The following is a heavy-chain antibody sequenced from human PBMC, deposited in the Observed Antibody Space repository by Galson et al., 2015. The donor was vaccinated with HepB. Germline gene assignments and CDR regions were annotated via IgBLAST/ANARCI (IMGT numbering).Heavy chain of an antibody. CDR2: TYYRSKWYN. D-gene: IGHD5-24*01. Sequence: CAISGDSVSSNSAAWNWIRQSPSRGLEWLGRTYYRSKWYNDYAVSVKSRITINPDTSKNQFSLQLNSVTPEDTAVYYCARRGYGYKIGVGYYGMDVWGQGTTVTVSS. CDR1: GDSVSSNSAA. V-gene: IGHV6-1*01. J-gene: IGHJ6*02. CDR3: ARRGYGYKIGVGYYGMDV.